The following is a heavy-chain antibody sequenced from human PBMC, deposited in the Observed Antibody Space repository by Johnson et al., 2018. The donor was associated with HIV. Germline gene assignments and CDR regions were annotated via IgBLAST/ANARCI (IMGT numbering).Heavy chain of an antibody. D-gene: IGHD3-10*01. CDR3: AKGAAMVQGGAFDI. CDR2: ISWNSGSI. V-gene: IGHV3-9*01. CDR1: GFTFDDYA. Sequence: VESGGGVVKPGGSLRLSCAASGFTFDDYAMHWVRQAPGKGLEWVSGISWNSGSIGYADSVKGRFTISRDNAKNSLYLQMNSLRAEDTALYYCAKGAAMVQGGAFDIWGLGTMVTVSS. J-gene: IGHJ3*02.